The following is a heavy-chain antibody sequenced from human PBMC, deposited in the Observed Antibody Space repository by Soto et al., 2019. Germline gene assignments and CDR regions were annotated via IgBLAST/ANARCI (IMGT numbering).Heavy chain of an antibody. D-gene: IGHD4-17*01. Sequence: QVQLVQSGAEVKKPGASVKVSCKASGYTFTSYGITWVRQAPGQGLEWMGWISAYNGKTNYAQKLQGRVTMTTDTATSTAYMDLRSLRSDDTAVYYCARDRAVTTADGMDVWGQGTTVTVSS. CDR2: ISAYNGKT. CDR1: GYTFTSYG. V-gene: IGHV1-18*01. CDR3: ARDRAVTTADGMDV. J-gene: IGHJ6*02.